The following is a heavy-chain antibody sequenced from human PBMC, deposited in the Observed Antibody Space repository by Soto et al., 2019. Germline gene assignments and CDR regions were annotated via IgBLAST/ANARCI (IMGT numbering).Heavy chain of an antibody. J-gene: IGHJ4*02. Sequence: SETLSLTCTVSGGSISSYYWSWIRQPPGRGLEWIGNIYYLGSTNYNPSLESRVTMSVDTSKNQFSLKPSSVTAADTAVYYCARVGYYYDSGGYYFPDYWGRGTLVTVS. CDR1: GGSISSYY. CDR3: ARVGYYYDSGGYYFPDY. CDR2: IYYLGST. D-gene: IGHD3-22*01. V-gene: IGHV4-59*01.